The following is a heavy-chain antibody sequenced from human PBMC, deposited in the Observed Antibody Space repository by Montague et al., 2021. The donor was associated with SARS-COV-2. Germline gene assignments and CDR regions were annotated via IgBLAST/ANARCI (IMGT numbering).Heavy chain of an antibody. J-gene: IGHJ5*02. D-gene: IGHD3-10*01. Sequence: SETLSLTCAVSGGPITSYYWNWIRQPPGKGPEYIGYIYHSGSTTYNPSLKSRVSISVDTSKNQFSLKLRSVTAADTAVYYCARGLENYGSGSHPFDPWGQGTLVTVSS. CDR1: GGPITSYY. CDR3: ARGLENYGSGSHPFDP. CDR2: IYHSGST. V-gene: IGHV4-59*01.